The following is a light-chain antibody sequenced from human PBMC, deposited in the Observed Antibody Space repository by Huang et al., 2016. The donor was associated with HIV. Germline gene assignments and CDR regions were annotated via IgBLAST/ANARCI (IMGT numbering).Light chain of an antibody. J-gene: IGKJ2*01. CDR1: QSVATN. Sequence: EIIMTQSPAPLSLSPGEGASLSCRANQSVATNLAWYLHRPGQRPRILICGASTRASGRPGRFSGSGSGTQFTLTVSGLQSEDFAVYYWQQYHNWPYTFGQGTKLEI. V-gene: IGKV3-15*01. CDR2: GAS. CDR3: QQYHNWPYT.